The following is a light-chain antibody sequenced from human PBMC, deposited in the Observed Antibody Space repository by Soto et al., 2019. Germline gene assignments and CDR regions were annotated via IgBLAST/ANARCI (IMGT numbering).Light chain of an antibody. CDR1: QGISNW. CDR3: QQASAFPIT. V-gene: IGKV1-12*01. J-gene: IGKJ5*01. CDR2: TAS. Sequence: DIQMTQSPPSVFAPLGDRATVTCGPSQGISNWLAWYQQKPGKAPKLLIYTASTLGSGVPSRFSGSGSGTDFTLTISSLQPEDFATYYCQQASAFPITFGQATRLEIK.